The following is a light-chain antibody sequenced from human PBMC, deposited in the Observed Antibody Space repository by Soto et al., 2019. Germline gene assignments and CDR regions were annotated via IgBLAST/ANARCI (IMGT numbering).Light chain of an antibody. Sequence: QSVLTQPPSVSGAPGQRVTISCTGSSSNIGAGYEVHWYQQLPGTAPKLLIYGDDNRPSGVPDRFSGSKSGTSASLAITGLQAEDEADYYCQSYDSSRSGWVFGGGTKLTVL. J-gene: IGLJ3*02. CDR2: GDD. CDR1: SSNIGAGYE. V-gene: IGLV1-40*01. CDR3: QSYDSSRSGWV.